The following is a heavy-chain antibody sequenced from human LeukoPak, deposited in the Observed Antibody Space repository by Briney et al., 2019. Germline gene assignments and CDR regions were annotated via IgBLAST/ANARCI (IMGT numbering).Heavy chain of an antibody. CDR3: AMRTAVTKLEPNPFDY. V-gene: IGHV5-51*01. CDR2: IYPDDSAT. J-gene: IGHJ4*02. CDR1: GYSFTSYW. D-gene: IGHD4-17*01. Sequence: GESLKISCKGSGYSFTSYWIGWVRQMPGKGLEWMGIIYPDDSATKYSPSFQGQVTISADKSIDTAYLQWSNLKASDTAMYYCAMRTAVTKLEPNPFDYWGQGTLVTVSS.